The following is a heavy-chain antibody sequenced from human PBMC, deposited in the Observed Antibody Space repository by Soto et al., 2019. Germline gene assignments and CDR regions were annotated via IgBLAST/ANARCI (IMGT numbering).Heavy chain of an antibody. CDR3: ARGARSAYGDYVSYDY. Sequence: ASVKVSCKASGGTFSSYTISWVRQAPGQGLEWMGRIIPILGIANYAQKFQGRVTITADKSTSTAYMELSSLRSEDTAVYYCARGARSAYGDYVSYDYWGQGTLVTVSS. D-gene: IGHD4-17*01. CDR2: IIPILGIA. CDR1: GGTFSSYT. J-gene: IGHJ4*02. V-gene: IGHV1-69*02.